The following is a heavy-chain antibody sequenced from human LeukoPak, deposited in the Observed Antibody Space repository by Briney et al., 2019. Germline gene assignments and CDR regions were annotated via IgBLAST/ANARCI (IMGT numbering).Heavy chain of an antibody. CDR3: AKRDSSGSFYFDH. CDR2: ITGSGAST. J-gene: IGHJ4*02. CDR1: GFTFSSYG. Sequence: PGGSLILSCAASGFTFSSYGMSWVRQAPGTGLGRVSAITGSGASTFYADSVKGRFTISRDNSKNTLYLQMNSLRAEDTAVYYCAKRDSSGSFYFDHWGQGTLVTVSS. D-gene: IGHD3-22*01. V-gene: IGHV3-23*01.